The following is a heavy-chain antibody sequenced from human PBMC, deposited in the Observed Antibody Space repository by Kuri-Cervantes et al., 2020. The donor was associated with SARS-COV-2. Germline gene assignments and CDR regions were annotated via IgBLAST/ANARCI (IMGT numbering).Heavy chain of an antibody. D-gene: IGHD2-15*01. J-gene: IGHJ4*02. CDR3: ARDPDGVSVVAAPPDYYFDY. CDR1: GFTFANYY. V-gene: IGHV3-7*01. CDR2: IKFDGSDK. Sequence: GESLKISCAASGFTFANYYMSWVRQSPGKGLEWVANIKFDGSDKYYVDSVRGRFTISRDNAKNSLYLQMNSLRDEDTAVYYCARDPDGVSVVAAPPDYYFDYWGQGTLVTVSS.